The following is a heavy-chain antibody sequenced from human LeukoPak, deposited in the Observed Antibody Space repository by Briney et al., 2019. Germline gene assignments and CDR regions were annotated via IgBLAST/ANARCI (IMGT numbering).Heavy chain of an antibody. V-gene: IGHV1-18*01. CDR1: GYTFTSYG. D-gene: IGHD5-12*01. J-gene: IGHJ4*02. CDR3: AKDRRGFSGYGIHY. Sequence: ASVKVSCKASGYTFTSYGISWVRQAPGQGLEWMGWISAYNGNTNYAQKLQGRVTMTTDTSTSTAYMELRSLRSDDTAVYYCAKDRRGFSGYGIHYWGQGALVTVSS. CDR2: ISAYNGNT.